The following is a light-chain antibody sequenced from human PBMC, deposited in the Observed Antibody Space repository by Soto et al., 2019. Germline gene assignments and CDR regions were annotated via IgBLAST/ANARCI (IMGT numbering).Light chain of an antibody. CDR3: QQRSNWPPLIS. Sequence: AIRMTQSPSSFSASTGDRVTITCRASQGISSYLAWYQQKPGKAPKLLIYGASTLQSGVPSRFSGSGSGTDFTLTISSLQPEDFAVYYCQQRSNWPPLISFGQGTRLEI. CDR2: GAS. J-gene: IGKJ5*01. V-gene: IGKV1-8*01. CDR1: QGISSY.